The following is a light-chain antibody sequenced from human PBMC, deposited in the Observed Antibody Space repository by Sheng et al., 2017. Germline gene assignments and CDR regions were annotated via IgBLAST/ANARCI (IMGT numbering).Light chain of an antibody. Sequence: DIVLTQSPVTLSLSPGERATLSCRASQTIASTYLAWYQQHPGQPPRLLISHASTRATGIPDRFSGTGSGTDFTLTINRLEPEDFAVYYCQQYDSLPRTFGQGTKVEI. CDR2: HAS. V-gene: IGKV3-20*01. CDR1: QTIASTY. CDR3: QQYDSLPRT. J-gene: IGKJ1*01.